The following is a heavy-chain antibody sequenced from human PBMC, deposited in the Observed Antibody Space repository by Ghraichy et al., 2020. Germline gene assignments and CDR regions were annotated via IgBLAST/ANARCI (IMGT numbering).Heavy chain of an antibody. J-gene: IGHJ4*01. CDR3: SLIMFGGVMGKGAFGY. CDR1: GYSFNSYW. V-gene: IGHV5-51*01. Sequence: GESLNISCKGSGYSFNSYWIGWVRQMPGKGPEWMGVIYPADSDTRYSASFQGQVTISADKSISTVYLQWSSLKASDTAMYYCSLIMFGGVMGKGAFGYWGHGTLVTVSS. D-gene: IGHD3-16*01. CDR2: IYPADSDT.